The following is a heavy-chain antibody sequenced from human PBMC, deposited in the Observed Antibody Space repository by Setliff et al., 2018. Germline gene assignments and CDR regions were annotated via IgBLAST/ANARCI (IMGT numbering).Heavy chain of an antibody. CDR1: GGFSTHA. V-gene: IGHV1-69*10. CDR3: ARGLSWELLEALGYYYYGMDV. Sequence: SVKVSCKASGGFSTHAISWVRQVPGQGLEWMGGIIPILGITDYAQNFQGRVTITADKSTSTAYMELSSLRSEDTAVYYCARGLSWELLEALGYYYYGMDVWGQGTTVTVSS. CDR2: IIPILGIT. D-gene: IGHD1-26*01. J-gene: IGHJ6*02.